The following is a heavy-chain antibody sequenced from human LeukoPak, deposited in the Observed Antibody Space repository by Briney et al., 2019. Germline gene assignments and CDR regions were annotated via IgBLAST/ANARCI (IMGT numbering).Heavy chain of an antibody. D-gene: IGHD2-15*01. V-gene: IGHV1-2*02. CDR1: GNTFTAFY. CDR2: INPNNGDT. CDR3: ARDGGEKSFDS. J-gene: IGHJ4*02. Sequence: GASVKVSCKASGNTFTAFYIHWVRQAPGQGLEWMGWINPNNGDTNYAQKFQGRVTMTRDTSNRTAYMELNRLRSDDTAIYYCARDGGEKSFDSWGQGALVTVSS.